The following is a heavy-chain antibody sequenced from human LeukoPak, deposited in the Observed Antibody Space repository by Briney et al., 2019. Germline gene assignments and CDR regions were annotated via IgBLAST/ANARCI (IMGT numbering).Heavy chain of an antibody. Sequence: SETLSLTCTVSGYSISSGYYWGWIRQPPGKGLEWIGSIYHSGSTYYNPSLKSRVTISVDTSKNQFSLKLSSVTAADTAVYYCARFVGDSSSRNWFDPWGQGTLVTVSS. CDR2: IYHSGST. D-gene: IGHD6-13*01. J-gene: IGHJ5*02. CDR1: GYSISSGYY. CDR3: ARFVGDSSSRNWFDP. V-gene: IGHV4-38-2*02.